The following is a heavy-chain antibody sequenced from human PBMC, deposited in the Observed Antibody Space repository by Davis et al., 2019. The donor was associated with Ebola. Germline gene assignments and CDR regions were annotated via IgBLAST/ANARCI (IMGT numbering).Heavy chain of an antibody. CDR1: GFTFSSYW. J-gene: IGHJ4*02. D-gene: IGHD2-15*01. CDR3: ARGGYCSGGNCYGYFDY. Sequence: GGSLRLSCAASGFTFSSYWMSWVRQAPGKGLEWVSVIYSGGSTYYADSVKGRFTISRDNSKNTLYLQMDSLRAEDTAVYYCARGGYCSGGNCYGYFDYWGQGTLVTVSS. CDR2: IYSGGST. V-gene: IGHV3-53*01.